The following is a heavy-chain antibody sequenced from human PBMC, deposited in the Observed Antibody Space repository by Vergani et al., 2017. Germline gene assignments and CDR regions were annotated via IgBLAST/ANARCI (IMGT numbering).Heavy chain of an antibody. Sequence: QVQLQQWGAGLLKPSETLSLTCAVYGGSFSGYYWSWIRQPPGKGLEWIGSIYYSGSTYYNPSLKSRVTISVDTSKNQFSLKLSSVTAADTAVYYCAIQLLAAAGTIDYWGQGTLVTVSS. CDR1: GGSFSGYY. D-gene: IGHD6-13*01. CDR3: AIQLLAAAGTIDY. V-gene: IGHV4-34*01. CDR2: IYYSGST. J-gene: IGHJ4*02.